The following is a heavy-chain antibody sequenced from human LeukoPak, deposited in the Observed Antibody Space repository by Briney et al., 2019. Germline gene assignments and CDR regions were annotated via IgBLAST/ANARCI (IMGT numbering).Heavy chain of an antibody. CDR2: ISSSSSYI. D-gene: IGHD6-19*01. CDR1: GFTFSSYS. CDR3: ARDPPGIAVAGGDY. V-gene: IGHV3-21*01. Sequence: GGSLRLSCAASGFTFSSYSMNWVRQAPGKGLEWVSSISSSSSYIYYADSVKGRFTISRDNAKNSLYLQMNSLRAEDTAVYYCARDPPGIAVAGGDYWGQGTLVTVSS. J-gene: IGHJ4*02.